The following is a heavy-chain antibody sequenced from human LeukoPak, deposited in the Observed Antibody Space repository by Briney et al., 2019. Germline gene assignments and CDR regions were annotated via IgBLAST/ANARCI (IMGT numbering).Heavy chain of an antibody. CDR3: ARGGWKVDY. V-gene: IGHV3-11*04. D-gene: IGHD3-22*01. Sequence: PGGSLRLSCAASGFTFSDYYMNWIRQAPGKGLEWVSYISTGGGTTSYADSVKGRFTISRDNAKNSLYLQMNSLRADDAAVYYCARGGWKVDYWGQGTLVTVSS. CDR1: GFTFSDYY. J-gene: IGHJ4*02. CDR2: ISTGGGTT.